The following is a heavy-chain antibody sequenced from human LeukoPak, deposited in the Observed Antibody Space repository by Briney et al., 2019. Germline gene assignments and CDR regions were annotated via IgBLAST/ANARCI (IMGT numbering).Heavy chain of an antibody. J-gene: IGHJ3*02. CDR3: ARERGLGTAPDAFDI. CDR2: IYYSGST. D-gene: IGHD1-7*01. V-gene: IGHV4-59*12. Sequence: PSETLSLTCTVSGGSISSYYWSWIRQPPGKGLEWIGYIYYSGSTNYNPSLKRRVTISVDTSKNQFSLKLTSVTAADTAVYYCARERGLGTAPDAFDIWGQGTMVTVSS. CDR1: GGSISSYY.